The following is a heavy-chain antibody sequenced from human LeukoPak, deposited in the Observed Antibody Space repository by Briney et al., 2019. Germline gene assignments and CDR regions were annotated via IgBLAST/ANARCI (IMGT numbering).Heavy chain of an antibody. Sequence: PSETLSLTCTVSGGSISSYYWSWIRQPPGKGLEWIGYIYYSGSTNYNPSLKSRVTISVDTSKNQFSLKMRSVTAADTAVYYCARGADAVYSSSRFDYWGQGTLVTVSS. CDR3: ARGADAVYSSSRFDY. D-gene: IGHD6-13*01. J-gene: IGHJ4*02. CDR1: GGSISSYY. V-gene: IGHV4-59*01. CDR2: IYYSGST.